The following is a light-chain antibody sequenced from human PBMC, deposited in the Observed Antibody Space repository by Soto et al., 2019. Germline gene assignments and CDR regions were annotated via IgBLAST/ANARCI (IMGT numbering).Light chain of an antibody. J-gene: IGLJ2*01. CDR1: SSDVGAYKY. CDR3: SSYADTNNLL. V-gene: IGLV2-8*01. CDR2: AVS. Sequence: QSALTQPPSASGSPGQSVTISCTGTSSDVGAYKYVSWYQQHPGKAPKLVIYAVSERPSGVPDRFSGSKSGNTASLTVSGLQAEDEADYYCSSYADTNNLLFGGGTKLTVL.